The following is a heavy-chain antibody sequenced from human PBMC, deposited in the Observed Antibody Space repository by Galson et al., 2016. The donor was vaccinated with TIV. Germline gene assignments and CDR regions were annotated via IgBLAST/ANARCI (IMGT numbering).Heavy chain of an antibody. V-gene: IGHV3-7*01. Sequence: SLRLSCAASGFSFSNDWMSWVRQAPGKGLEWVANIKQDGGEKYYVDSVKGRFTISRDHAKNSLYLQMNSLRAEDTAVYYCARYLRSSNFDYWGQGTLVTVSS. CDR2: IKQDGGEK. J-gene: IGHJ4*02. CDR1: GFSFSNDW. CDR3: ARYLRSSNFDY.